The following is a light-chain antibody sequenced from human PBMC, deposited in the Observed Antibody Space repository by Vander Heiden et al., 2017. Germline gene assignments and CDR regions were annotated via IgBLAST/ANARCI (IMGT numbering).Light chain of an antibody. CDR1: QTVIKY. CDR3: QQSYKTPRT. V-gene: IGKV1-39*01. Sequence: DIQMTQSPSSLSASVGDRVTITCRASQTVIKYLNWYQQKPGKAPRLLIHGASSLQSGVPSRFSGSGSGTDFTLTITTLQPEDFATYYCQQSYKTPRTFGQGTKVEIK. CDR2: GAS. J-gene: IGKJ1*01.